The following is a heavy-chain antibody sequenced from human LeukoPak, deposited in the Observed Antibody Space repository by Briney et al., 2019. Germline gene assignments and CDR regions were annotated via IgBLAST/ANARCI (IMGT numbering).Heavy chain of an antibody. CDR1: GYTFTSYY. CDR3: ARGRSLLGVPAANIPFDY. CDR2: INPSGGST. V-gene: IGHV1-46*01. D-gene: IGHD2-2*01. Sequence: ASVKVSCKASGYTFTSYYMHWVRQAPGQGLEWMGIINPSGGSTSYAQRFQGRVTMTRDTSTSTVYMELSSLRSEDTAVYYCARGRSLLGVPAANIPFDYWGQGTLVTVSS. J-gene: IGHJ4*02.